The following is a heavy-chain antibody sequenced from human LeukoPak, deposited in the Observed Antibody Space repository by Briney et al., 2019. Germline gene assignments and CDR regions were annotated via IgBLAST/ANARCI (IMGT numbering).Heavy chain of an antibody. J-gene: IGHJ4*02. CDR1: GFTFSGSV. Sequence: GGSLRLSCAASGFTFSGSVMHWVRQASGKGLEWVGRIRSKINSYATVYAASVKGRFTISRDDLKNTAYLQMNSLKTEDTAVYYCTREPPYGGNSFDYWGQGTLVTVSS. CDR3: TREPPYGGNSFDY. D-gene: IGHD4-23*01. V-gene: IGHV3-73*01. CDR2: IRSKINSYAT.